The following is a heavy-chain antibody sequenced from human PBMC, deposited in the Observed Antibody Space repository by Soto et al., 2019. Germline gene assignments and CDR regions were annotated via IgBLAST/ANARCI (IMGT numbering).Heavy chain of an antibody. CDR1: GASFANHE. Sequence: QLHLVQSGPEVKNPGASAKVSCKASGASFANHEITWVRQAPGQGLEWMGWITTSNGDTHYAQNLQGRVTMTTDTSTNTAYMELWRLRSDDTALYYCARAFSYGSFRYFDLWGRGTLVTVSS. CDR2: ITTSNGDT. CDR3: ARAFSYGSFRYFDL. D-gene: IGHD3-16*01. V-gene: IGHV1-18*04. J-gene: IGHJ2*01.